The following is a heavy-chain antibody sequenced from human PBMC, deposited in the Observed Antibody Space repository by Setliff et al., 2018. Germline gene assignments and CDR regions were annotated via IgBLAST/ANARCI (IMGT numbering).Heavy chain of an antibody. D-gene: IGHD2-21*01. CDR1: GGSVRSHY. J-gene: IGHJ6*03. V-gene: IGHV4-59*02. Sequence: PSETLSLTCTVSGGSVRSHYWSWIRHSPGKGLEWIGFIFYSGDTKSNPSLKSRVTMSVDTSKNQFSLQLSSVTAADTAVYYCARGLEGEDYFYYMDVWGKGNTVTVSS. CDR2: IFYSGDT. CDR3: ARGLEGEDYFYYMDV.